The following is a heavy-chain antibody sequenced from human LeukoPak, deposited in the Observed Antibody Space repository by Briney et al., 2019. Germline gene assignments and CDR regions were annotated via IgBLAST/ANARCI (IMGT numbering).Heavy chain of an antibody. CDR2: INWNGGST. CDR1: VFTFDDYG. J-gene: IGHJ4*02. CDR3: ARVTYGDYTDYYFDY. V-gene: IGHV3-20*04. D-gene: IGHD4-17*01. Sequence: GGSLRLSCAASVFTFDDYGMSWVRQAPGKGLEWVSGINWNGGSTGYADSVKGRFTISRDNARNSLYLQMNSLRAEDTALYYCARVTYGDYTDYYFDYWGQGTLVTVSS.